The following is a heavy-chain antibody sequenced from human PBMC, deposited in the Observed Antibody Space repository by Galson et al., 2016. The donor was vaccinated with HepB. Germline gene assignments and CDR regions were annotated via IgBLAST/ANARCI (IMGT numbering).Heavy chain of an antibody. CDR2: IYHGGSG. Sequence: EPLSLTCTVSGVSITSFYWTWIRQPPGGGLDWIGYIYHGGSGNYSPSLKSRVTMSLDTSKNQFSLRLSSVTAADTAVYYCVRQTTHSSDPTGYNGRWFDPWGHGSLVTVSS. CDR1: GVSITSFY. V-gene: IGHV4-59*08. CDR3: VRQTTHSSDPTGYNGRWFDP. J-gene: IGHJ5*02. D-gene: IGHD3-9*01.